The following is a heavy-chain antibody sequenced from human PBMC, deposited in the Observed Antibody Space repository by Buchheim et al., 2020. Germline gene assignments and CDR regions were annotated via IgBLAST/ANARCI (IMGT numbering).Heavy chain of an antibody. CDR2: ISSSSSTI. D-gene: IGHD1-26*01. V-gene: IGHV3-48*04. CDR1: GFTFSSYS. J-gene: IGHJ4*02. Sequence: EVQLVESGGGLVQPGGSLRLSCAASGFTFSSYSMNWVRQAPGKGLEWVSYISSSSSTIYYADSVKGRFTISRDNAKNSLYLLRNSLRAEDTAGYSCAGERGSYRLIDYWGQGTL. CDR3: AGERGSYRLIDY.